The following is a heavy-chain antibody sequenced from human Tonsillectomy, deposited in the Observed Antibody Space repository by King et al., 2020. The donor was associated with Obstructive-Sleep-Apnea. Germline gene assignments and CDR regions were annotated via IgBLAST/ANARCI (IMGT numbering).Heavy chain of an antibody. J-gene: IGHJ4*02. V-gene: IGHV4-34*01. CDR1: GGSFSGYY. CDR2: INHSGST. D-gene: IGHD3-10*01. Sequence: VQLQQWGAGLLKPSETLSLTCAVYGGSFSGYYWSWIRQPPGKGLEWIGEINHSGSTIYNPSLKSRVTISVDTSKNQFSLKLSSVTAADTAVYYCARGNTIVRGVPTSDYWGQGTLVTVSS. CDR3: ARGNTIVRGVPTSDY.